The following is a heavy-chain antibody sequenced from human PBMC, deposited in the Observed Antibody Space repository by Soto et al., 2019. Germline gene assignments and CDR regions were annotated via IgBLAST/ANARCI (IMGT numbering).Heavy chain of an antibody. Sequence: QITLKESGPTLVKPTQTLTLTCTFSGFSLITNGVGVGWIRQPPGKALEWLALINWDDDKRYSPSLKRRLTITKDTSKNQVILTMTNMDPVDTATYYCAQSGVYGDSGYWGQGTLVTVSS. J-gene: IGHJ4*02. D-gene: IGHD4-17*01. CDR2: INWDDDK. V-gene: IGHV2-5*02. CDR1: GFSLITNGVG. CDR3: AQSGVYGDSGY.